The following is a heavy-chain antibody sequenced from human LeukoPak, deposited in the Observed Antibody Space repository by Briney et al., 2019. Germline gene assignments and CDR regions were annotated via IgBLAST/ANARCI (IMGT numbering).Heavy chain of an antibody. CDR3: ASMGYGDYPDY. Sequence: GRSLRLSCAASGFTFSSYGMHWVRQAPGKGLEWVAVIWYDGSNKYCADSVKGRFTISRDNSKNTLYLQMNSLRAEDTAVYYCASMGYGDYPDYWGQGTLVTVSS. CDR2: IWYDGSNK. J-gene: IGHJ4*02. CDR1: GFTFSSYG. V-gene: IGHV3-33*01. D-gene: IGHD4-17*01.